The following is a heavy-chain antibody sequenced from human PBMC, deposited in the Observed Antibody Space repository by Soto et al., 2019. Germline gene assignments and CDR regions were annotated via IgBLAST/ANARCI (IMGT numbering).Heavy chain of an antibody. V-gene: IGHV1-69*12. CDR3: AGDKDRPQLDGKYVSILGV. CDR1: GGTFRTSA. D-gene: IGHD2-2*01. CDR2: IMPVFRRP. Sequence: QVQLVQSGAEVKKPGSSVKVSCKASGGTFRTSAISWVRQAPGQGLEWVGGIMPVFRRPKYAQNFQGRVTVTADESSGKANMELSSLRSDDTAVYYCAGDKDRPQLDGKYVSILGVWGQGTAVNVSS. J-gene: IGHJ6*02.